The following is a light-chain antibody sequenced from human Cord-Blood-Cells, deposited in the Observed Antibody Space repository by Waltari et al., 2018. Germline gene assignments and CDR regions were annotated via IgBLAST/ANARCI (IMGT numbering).Light chain of an antibody. CDR2: GAS. CDR3: QQYGSSPLT. J-gene: IGKJ4*01. CDR1: QSVSSSY. V-gene: IGKV3-20*01. Sequence: EIVLPQSPGTLSLSLGERATLSCRASQSVSSSYLAWYQQKPGQAPRLLIYGASSRATGIPDRFSGSGSGTDFTLTISRLEPEDFAVYYCQQYGSSPLTFGGGTKVEIK.